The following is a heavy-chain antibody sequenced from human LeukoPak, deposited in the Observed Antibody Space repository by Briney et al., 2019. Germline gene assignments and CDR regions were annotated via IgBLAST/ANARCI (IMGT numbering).Heavy chain of an antibody. V-gene: IGHV3-48*04. CDR2: SSTI. J-gene: IGHJ3*02. CDR3: ARDCSGGSCYSSFDAFDI. Sequence: SSTIYYADSVKRRFTISRDNAKNSLYLQMNSLRAEDTAVYYCARDCSGGSCYSSFDAFDIWGQGTMVTVSS. D-gene: IGHD2-15*01.